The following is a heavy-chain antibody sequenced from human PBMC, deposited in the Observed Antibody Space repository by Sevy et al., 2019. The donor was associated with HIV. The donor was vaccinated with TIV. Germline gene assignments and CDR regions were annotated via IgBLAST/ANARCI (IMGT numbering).Heavy chain of an antibody. D-gene: IGHD1-26*01. Sequence: GGSLRLSCVASGFSFSTHAIQWVRQAPGKGLEWVAVISYDGSNKYYADSVKGRFTISRDNSKNTLYLQMNSLRAEDTAIYYCAKPGKFSGSYLDAFDIWGQGTMVTVSS. V-gene: IGHV3-30-3*02. CDR3: AKPGKFSGSYLDAFDI. CDR2: ISYDGSNK. CDR1: GFSFSTHA. J-gene: IGHJ3*02.